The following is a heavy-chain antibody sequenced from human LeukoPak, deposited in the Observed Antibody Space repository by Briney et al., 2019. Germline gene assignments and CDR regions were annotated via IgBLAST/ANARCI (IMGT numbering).Heavy chain of an antibody. J-gene: IGHJ6*02. CDR1: GGSISSGGYY. Sequence: SETLSLTCTVSGGSISSGGYYWSWIRQHPGKGLEWIGYIYYSGSTYYNPSLKSRVTISVDTSKNQFSLKLSSVTAADTAVYYCARGPHVLLCMDVWGQGTTVTVSS. CDR3: ARGPHVLLCMDV. CDR2: IYYSGST. D-gene: IGHD3-10*01. V-gene: IGHV4-31*03.